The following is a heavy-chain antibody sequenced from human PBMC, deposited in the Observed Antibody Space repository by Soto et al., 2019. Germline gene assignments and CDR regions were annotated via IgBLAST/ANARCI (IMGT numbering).Heavy chain of an antibody. V-gene: IGHV3-30*18. Sequence: QVQLMESGGGVVQPGTSLRLLCEGAGFTFSRYGMHWVRQAPGMGLEWVAVVSHDGLAQYYGDSVKGRFTISRDNSQNTLYLQMNHFSTEDTAIYYCAKETIEVGGPNYFNYWGQGTLVTVSS. J-gene: IGHJ4*02. CDR3: AKETIEVGGPNYFNY. D-gene: IGHD6-19*01. CDR2: VSHDGLAQ. CDR1: GFTFSRYG.